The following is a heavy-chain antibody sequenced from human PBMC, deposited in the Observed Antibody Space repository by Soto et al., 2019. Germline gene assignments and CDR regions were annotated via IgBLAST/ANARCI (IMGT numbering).Heavy chain of an antibody. Sequence: EEQLLESGGGSVQPGGSLRLSCAASGFTFRAFGMNWVRQAPGKGLEWVSGISGSGGSTYYADSVQGRFTISRDNSKNNLSLQINRLTVDDTGVYYCAKDRGEGAVAVPYYFDSWGQGTLVTVSS. CDR2: ISGSGGST. CDR3: AKDRGEGAVAVPYYFDS. CDR1: GFTFRAFG. V-gene: IGHV3-23*01. D-gene: IGHD6-19*01. J-gene: IGHJ4*02.